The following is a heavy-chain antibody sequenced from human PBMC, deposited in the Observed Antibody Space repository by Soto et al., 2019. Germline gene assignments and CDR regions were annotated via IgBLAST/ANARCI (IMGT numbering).Heavy chain of an antibody. CDR1: GYTVTGYY. D-gene: IGHD6-19*01. J-gene: IGHJ6*02. Sequence: ASVKVSCKASGYTVTGYYMHGVRPAPGQGLEWMGWINPNSGGTNYAQKFQGRVTMTRGTSISTAYMELSRLRCDDTAVYYCARGRIGVAGRYCYYGRDVWGQGNTCTVSS. CDR2: INPNSGGT. V-gene: IGHV1-2*02. CDR3: ARGRIGVAGRYCYYGRDV.